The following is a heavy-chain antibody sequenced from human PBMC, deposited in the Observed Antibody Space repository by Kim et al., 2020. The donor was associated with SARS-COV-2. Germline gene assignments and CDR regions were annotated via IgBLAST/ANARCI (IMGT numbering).Heavy chain of an antibody. CDR1: GDSFTKYY. Sequence: ASVKVSCKASGDSFTKYYIHWVRQAPGQGLEWMGMINPRGGGTEYAQKFQGRVSMTRDTSTRTVYMDLSGLTSEDTAVYYCARRDFWSGAGYDYWGPG. V-gene: IGHV1-46*01. J-gene: IGHJ4*02. CDR3: ARRDFWSGAGYDY. D-gene: IGHD3-3*01. CDR2: INPRGGGT.